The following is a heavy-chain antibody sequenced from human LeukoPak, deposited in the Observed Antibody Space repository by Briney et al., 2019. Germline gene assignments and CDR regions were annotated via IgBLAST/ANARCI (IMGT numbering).Heavy chain of an antibody. V-gene: IGHV4-34*01. CDR2: INHSGST. CDR3: ARGLEQWLGIYYYYGMDV. Sequence: SETLSLTCAVYGGSFSGYYWSWIRQPPGKGLEWIGEINHSGSTNYNPSLESRVTISVDTSKNQFSLKLSSVTAADTAVYYCARGLEQWLGIYYYYGMDVWGQGTTVTVSS. CDR1: GGSFSGYY. J-gene: IGHJ6*02. D-gene: IGHD6-19*01.